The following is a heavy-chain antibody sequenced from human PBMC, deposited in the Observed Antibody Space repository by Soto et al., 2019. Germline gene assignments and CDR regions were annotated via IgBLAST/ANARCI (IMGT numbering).Heavy chain of an antibody. CDR2: ISHDGINK. CDR3: GRCTSTSCHLGSDY. J-gene: IGHJ4*02. CDR1: GFTFSSYA. D-gene: IGHD2-2*01. Sequence: SLRLSCAASGFTFSSYAMNWVRQAPGKGLEWVALISHDGINKYYADSVRGRFTISRDSSTNTLYLQMNSLGAADTAVYYCGRCTSTSCHLGSDYWGQGTLVTVSS. V-gene: IGHV3-30-3*01.